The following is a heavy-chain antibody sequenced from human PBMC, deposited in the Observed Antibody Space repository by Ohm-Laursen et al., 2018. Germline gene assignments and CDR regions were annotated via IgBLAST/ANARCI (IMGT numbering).Heavy chain of an antibody. CDR1: GFSLSTSRMC. CDR2: IDWDDDK. V-gene: IGHV2-70*11. Sequence: TQTLTLTCTFSGFSLSTSRMCVNWIRQPPGKALEWLARIDWDDDKYYSTSLKTRLTITKDTSKNQVVLTMTNMDPVDTATYYCARIVAGPDYFDYWGQGTLVTVSS. D-gene: IGHD6-19*01. J-gene: IGHJ4*02. CDR3: ARIVAGPDYFDY.